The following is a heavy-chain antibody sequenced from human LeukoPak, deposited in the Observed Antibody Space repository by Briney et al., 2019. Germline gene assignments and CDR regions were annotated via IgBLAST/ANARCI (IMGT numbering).Heavy chain of an antibody. CDR2: ISSSSSTI. J-gene: IGHJ3*02. Sequence: PGGSLRLSCAASGFTFSSYSMNWVRQAPGKGLEWVSYISSSSSTIYYADSVKGRFTISRDNAKNSLYLQMNSLRAEDTAVYYCARDSGYYDILTGYNGGAFDIWGQGAMATVSS. D-gene: IGHD3-9*01. V-gene: IGHV3-48*01. CDR3: ARDSGYYDILTGYNGGAFDI. CDR1: GFTFSSYS.